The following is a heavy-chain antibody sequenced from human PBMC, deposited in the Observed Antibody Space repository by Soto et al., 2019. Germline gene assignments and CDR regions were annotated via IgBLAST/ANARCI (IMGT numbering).Heavy chain of an antibody. CDR1: SGSISSGRYY. CDR2: IYYSGST. Sequence: SETRSLTCTVSSGSISSGRYYWSWIRQPPGKGLEWIGYIYYSGSTNYNPSLKSRVTISVDTSKNQFSLKLSSVTAADTAVYYCARRPVRQSLPGSSSYYFDYWGQGTLVTV. J-gene: IGHJ4*02. D-gene: IGHD3-10*01. V-gene: IGHV4-61*01. CDR3: ARRPVRQSLPGSSSYYFDY.